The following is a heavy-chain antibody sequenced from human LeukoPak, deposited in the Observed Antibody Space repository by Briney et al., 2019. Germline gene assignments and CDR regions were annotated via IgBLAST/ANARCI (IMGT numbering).Heavy chain of an antibody. CDR2: IAASGTT. CDR3: ARGPFPHDNWFDP. CDR1: GGSIESYY. V-gene: IGHV4-4*08. J-gene: IGHJ5*02. Sequence: SETLSLTCSVSGGSIESYYWSWIRQPPGKGLEFIGYIAASGTTKHNPSLKSRVTLSMDTSKNQFSLKLSSVTAADTAVYYCARGPFPHDNWFDPWGQGTLVTVSS.